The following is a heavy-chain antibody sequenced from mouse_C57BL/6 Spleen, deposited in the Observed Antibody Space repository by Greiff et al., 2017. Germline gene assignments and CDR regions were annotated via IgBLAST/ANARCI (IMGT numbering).Heavy chain of an antibody. J-gene: IGHJ3*01. CDR3: ARGEYGGFAY. CDR1: GYSFTSYY. Sequence: VQLQQSGPELVKPGASVKISCKASGYSFTSYYIHWVKQRPGQGLEWIGWIYPGSGNTKYNEKFKGKATLTADTSSSTAYMQLSSLTSEDSAVYYCARGEYGGFAYWGQGTLVTVSA. V-gene: IGHV1-66*01. D-gene: IGHD1-2*01. CDR2: IYPGSGNT.